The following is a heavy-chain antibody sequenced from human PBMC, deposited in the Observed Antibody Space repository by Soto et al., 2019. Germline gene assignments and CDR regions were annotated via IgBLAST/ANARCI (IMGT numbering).Heavy chain of an antibody. CDR1: GFTFSSYG. Sequence: GGSLRLSCAASGFTFSSYGMHWVRQTPGKGLEWVAVISHDGSGKYYTDSVQGRFTISRDNSKNTLYLQMTSLRAEDTAVYYCAKDLRPLIIWFGERWGQGTLVTVSS. CDR2: ISHDGSGK. J-gene: IGHJ4*02. D-gene: IGHD3-10*01. V-gene: IGHV3-30*18. CDR3: AKDLRPLIIWFGER.